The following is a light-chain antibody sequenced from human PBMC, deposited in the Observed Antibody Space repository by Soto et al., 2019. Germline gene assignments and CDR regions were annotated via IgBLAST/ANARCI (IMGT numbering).Light chain of an antibody. CDR2: KAS. J-gene: IGKJ1*01. Sequence: DIQITQSPSTLAASVGDRVTITCRASQSISSWLAWYQQKPGKAPKLLIYKASSLESGVPSRFSGSGSGTEFTLTISSLQPDDFPTYYCQQYNSYSWTFGQGTKVDIK. CDR3: QQYNSYSWT. V-gene: IGKV1-5*03. CDR1: QSISSW.